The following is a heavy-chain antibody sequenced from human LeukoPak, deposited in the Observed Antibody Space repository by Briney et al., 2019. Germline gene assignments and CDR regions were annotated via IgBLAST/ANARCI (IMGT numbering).Heavy chain of an antibody. CDR3: ARAYGSGSDNDY. D-gene: IGHD3-10*01. V-gene: IGHV4-30-4*07. CDR1: GGSISSGGYS. J-gene: IGHJ4*02. Sequence: SQTLSLTCAVSGGSISSGGYSWSWIRQPPGKGLEWIGYIYYSGSTYYNPSLKSRVTISVDTSKNQFSLKLSSVTAADTAVYYCARAYGSGSDNDYWGQGTLVTVSS. CDR2: IYYSGST.